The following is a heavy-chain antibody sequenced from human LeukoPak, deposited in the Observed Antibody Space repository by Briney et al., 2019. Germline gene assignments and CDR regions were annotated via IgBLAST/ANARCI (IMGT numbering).Heavy chain of an antibody. J-gene: IGHJ4*02. CDR2: ISSSGSIT. D-gene: IGHD6-19*01. CDR3: ARDRGSAWYFDY. V-gene: IGHV3-48*03. Sequence: GGSLRLSCADSGFSFSSYEMNWVRQAPGKGLEWISYISSSGSITFYADSEKGRFTISRDNAKNSLYLQMNSLRAEDTALYYCARDRGSAWYFDYWGQGTLVTVSS. CDR1: GFSFSSYE.